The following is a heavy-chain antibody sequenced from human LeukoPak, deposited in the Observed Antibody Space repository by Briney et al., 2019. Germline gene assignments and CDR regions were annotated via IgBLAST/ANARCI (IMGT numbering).Heavy chain of an antibody. D-gene: IGHD3/OR15-3a*01. V-gene: IGHV1-8*02. Sequence: GASVKVSCKASGYTFTNYAISWVRQAPGQGLEWMGWMNPNSGNTGYAQKFQGRVTMTRNTSISTAYMELSSLRSEDTAVYYCARRALFGLNYFDYWGQGSLVTVSS. CDR1: GYTFTNYA. CDR3: ARRALFGLNYFDY. J-gene: IGHJ4*02. CDR2: MNPNSGNT.